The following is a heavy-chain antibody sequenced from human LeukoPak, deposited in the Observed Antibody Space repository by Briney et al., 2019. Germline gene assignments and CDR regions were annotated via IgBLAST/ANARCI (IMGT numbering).Heavy chain of an antibody. J-gene: IGHJ4*02. CDR1: GHTFTSNY. V-gene: IGHV1-46*01. CDR2: IYPRDGST. Sequence: ASVKVSCTASGHTFTSNYIHWVRQAPGQGLEWMGMIYPRDGSTSYAQKFQGRVTVTRDTSTSTVHMELSGLRSEDTAVYYCARDQEGFDYWGQGTLVTVSS. CDR3: ARDQEGFDY.